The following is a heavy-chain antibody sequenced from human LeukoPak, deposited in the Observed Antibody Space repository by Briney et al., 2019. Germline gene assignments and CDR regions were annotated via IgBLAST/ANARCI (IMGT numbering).Heavy chain of an antibody. Sequence: GGSLRLSCAASGFTINIHYLSWVRQAPGKGLEWVSVIFSGGSMYYTDSVKGRFTISRDISENTVYLQMSSLRADDTAVYYCASRCCSGGTCAENIWGQGTMVTVSS. CDR2: IFSGGSM. D-gene: IGHD2-15*01. CDR3: ASRCCSGGTCAENI. V-gene: IGHV3-66*01. CDR1: GFTINIHY. J-gene: IGHJ3*02.